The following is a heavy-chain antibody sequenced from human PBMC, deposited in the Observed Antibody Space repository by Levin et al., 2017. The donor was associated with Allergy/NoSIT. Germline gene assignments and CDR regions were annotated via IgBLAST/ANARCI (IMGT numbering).Heavy chain of an antibody. CDR2: INHSGST. D-gene: IGHD1-1*01. CDR3: ARGRVSWNDGFDY. J-gene: IGHJ4*02. V-gene: IGHV4-34*01. Sequence: SQTLSLTCAVYGGSFSGYYWSWIRQPPGKGLEWIGEINHSGSTNYNPSLKSRVTISVDTSKNQFSLKLSSVTAADTAVYYCARGRVSWNDGFDYWGQGTLVTVSS. CDR1: GGSFSGYY.